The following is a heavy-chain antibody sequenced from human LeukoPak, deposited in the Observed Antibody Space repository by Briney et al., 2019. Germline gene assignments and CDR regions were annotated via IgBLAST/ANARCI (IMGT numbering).Heavy chain of an antibody. CDR2: ISSSGSTI. CDR1: AFTYSSYE. CDR3: ARDMRIAAAGIGVALGY. Sequence: GGSLRLSCAASAFTYSSYEMNWVRQAPGKGLEWVSYISSSGSTIYYADSVKGRFTISRDNAKNSLYLQMNSLRAEDTAVYYCARDMRIAAAGIGVALGYWGQGTLVTVSS. V-gene: IGHV3-48*03. D-gene: IGHD6-13*01. J-gene: IGHJ4*02.